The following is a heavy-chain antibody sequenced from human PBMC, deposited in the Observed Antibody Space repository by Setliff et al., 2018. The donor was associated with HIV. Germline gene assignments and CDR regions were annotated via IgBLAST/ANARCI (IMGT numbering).Heavy chain of an antibody. J-gene: IGHJ6*03. CDR3: ATLNCPSGRCPQYNYYYYMDV. V-gene: IGHV1-69-2*01. CDR1: GYTFTDYY. D-gene: IGHD1-26*01. CDR2: VDPEDGET. Sequence: ASVKVSCKASGYTFTDYYIHWVQQAPGKGLEWMGRVDPEDGETTYAEKFQGRITITADTSTDTAYLELSSLRSEDSAVYYCATLNCPSGRCPQYNYYYYMDVWGQGTTVTVSS.